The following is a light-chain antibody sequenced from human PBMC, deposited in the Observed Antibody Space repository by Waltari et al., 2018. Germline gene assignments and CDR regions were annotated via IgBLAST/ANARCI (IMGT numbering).Light chain of an antibody. V-gene: IGLV2-8*01. CDR2: GVT. CDR3: SLSGGINNVVV. Sequence: QSALTQPPSASGSPGQSVTISCTGASSDRNFNSVSWYQQHPGKAPKIIIYGVTKRPSGVPDRFAGSKSGNTASLTVSGLQVEDEAHYYCSLSGGINNVVVFGGGTKLTVL. CDR1: SSDRNFNS. J-gene: IGLJ2*01.